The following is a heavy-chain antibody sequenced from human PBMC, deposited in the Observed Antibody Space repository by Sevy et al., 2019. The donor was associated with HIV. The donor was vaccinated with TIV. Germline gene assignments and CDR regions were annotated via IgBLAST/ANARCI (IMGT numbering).Heavy chain of an antibody. CDR2: VYFTGNT. CDR3: ARDSTTRPRVLDY. V-gene: IGHV4-59*01. D-gene: IGHD1-1*01. J-gene: IGHJ4*02. CDR1: GDSISSYF. Sequence: SETLSLTCSVSGDSISSYFWTWVRQSPGKGLEWIGNVYFTGNTEYSPSLKSRVTLSLDTSKSQFSLTLKSVTAADTAIYFCARDSTTRPRVLDYWGQGTQVTVSS.